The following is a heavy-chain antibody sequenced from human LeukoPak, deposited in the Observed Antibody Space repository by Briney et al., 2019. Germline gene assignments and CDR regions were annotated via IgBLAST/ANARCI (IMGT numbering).Heavy chain of an antibody. Sequence: GGSLRLSCAASGFTFSSYSMNWVRQAPGKGLEWVSSISSSSSYIYYADSVKGRFTISRDNAKNSLYLQMNSLRAEDTAVYYCARGSDHPRDSSGYYGIYYYYGMDVWGQGTTVTVSS. D-gene: IGHD3-22*01. V-gene: IGHV3-21*01. CDR2: ISSSSSYI. CDR1: GFTFSSYS. CDR3: ARGSDHPRDSSGYYGIYYYYGMDV. J-gene: IGHJ6*02.